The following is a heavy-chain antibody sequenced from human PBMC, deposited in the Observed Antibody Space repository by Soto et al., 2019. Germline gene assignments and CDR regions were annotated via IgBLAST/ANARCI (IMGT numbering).Heavy chain of an antibody. V-gene: IGHV3-53*01. CDR1: GFTVSSNY. CDR2: IYSGGST. J-gene: IGHJ4*02. D-gene: IGHD2-2*01. CDR3: ARDLYCSSTSCGPY. Sequence: PGGSLRLSCAASGFTVSSNYMSWVRQAPGKGLEWVSVIYSGGSTYYADSVKGRFTISRDNSKNTLYLQINSLRAEDTAVYYCARDLYCSSTSCGPYWGQGNLVTVSS.